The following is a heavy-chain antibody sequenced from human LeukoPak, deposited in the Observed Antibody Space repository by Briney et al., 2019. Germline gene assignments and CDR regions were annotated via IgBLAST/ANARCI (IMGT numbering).Heavy chain of an antibody. CDR2: IIPILGIA. CDR3: ARDREYDFWSGYSKTFDY. J-gene: IGHJ4*02. CDR1: GGTFSSYA. V-gene: IGHV1-69*04. Sequence: SVKVSCKASGGTFSSYAISWVRQAPGQGLEWMGRIIPILGIANYAQKFQGRVTITADKSTSTAYMELSRLRSDDTAVYYCARDREYDFWSGYSKTFDYWGQGTLVTVSS. D-gene: IGHD3-3*01.